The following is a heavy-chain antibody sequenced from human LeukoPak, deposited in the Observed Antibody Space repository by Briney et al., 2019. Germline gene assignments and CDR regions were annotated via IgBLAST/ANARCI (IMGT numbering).Heavy chain of an antibody. CDR2: IYSGGST. V-gene: IGHV3-53*01. Sequence: GGSLRLSCAASGFTFSSHAMSWVRQAPGKGLEWVSVIYSGGSTYYADSVKGRFTISRDNSKNTLYLQMNSLRAEDTAVYYCARDGDYGYYFDYWGQGTLVTVSS. CDR3: ARDGDYGYYFDY. D-gene: IGHD4-17*01. J-gene: IGHJ4*02. CDR1: GFTFSSHA.